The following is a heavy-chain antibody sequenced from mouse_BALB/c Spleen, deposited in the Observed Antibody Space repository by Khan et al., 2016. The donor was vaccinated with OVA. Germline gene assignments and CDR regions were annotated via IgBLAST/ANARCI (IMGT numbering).Heavy chain of an antibody. CDR1: GYTFTDYA. CDR3: TSPAYDGYYDY. D-gene: IGHD2-3*01. Sequence: QVQLQQSGPELVRPGVSVKISCKGSGYTFTDYAIHWVKQSHAKSLEWIGLISSYSGNTSYKQKFKGRATMTVDKSSSTAYMELARLTSEDSAIYHCTSPAYDGYYDYWGQGTTLTVSS. J-gene: IGHJ2*01. V-gene: IGHV1S137*01. CDR2: ISSYSGNT.